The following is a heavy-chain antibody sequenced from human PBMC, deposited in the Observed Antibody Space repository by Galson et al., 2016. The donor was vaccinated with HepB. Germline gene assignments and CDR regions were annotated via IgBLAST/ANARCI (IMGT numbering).Heavy chain of an antibody. CDR2: INGSDGLNT. CDR3: AILSWGGSWHGD. V-gene: IGHV3-23*01. J-gene: IGHJ4*02. CDR1: GLTFKNYA. Sequence: SLRLSCAASGLTFKNYAMSWVRQAPGKGLEWVSTINGSDGLNTYYADSVRGRFTISRDSSKSALYLQMNSLRVDDTAVYYCAILSWGGSWHGDWGQGTLVTVSS. D-gene: IGHD7-27*01.